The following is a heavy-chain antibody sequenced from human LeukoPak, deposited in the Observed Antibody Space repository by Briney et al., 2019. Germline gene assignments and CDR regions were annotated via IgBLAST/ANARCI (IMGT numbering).Heavy chain of an antibody. CDR3: ARDPYSRGSDY. Sequence: GGSLRLSCAASGFSFSSHAMHWVRQAPGKGLEWVAVISYDGSNKYYADSVKGRFTISRDNSKNTLYLQMNSLRAEDTAVYYCARDPYSRGSDYWGQGTLVTVSS. D-gene: IGHD6-19*01. V-gene: IGHV3-30*03. CDR2: ISYDGSNK. CDR1: GFSFSSHA. J-gene: IGHJ4*02.